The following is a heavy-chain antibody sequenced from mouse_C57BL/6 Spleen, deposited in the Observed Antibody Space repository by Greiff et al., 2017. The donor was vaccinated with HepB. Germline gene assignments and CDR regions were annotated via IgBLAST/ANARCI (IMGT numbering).Heavy chain of an antibody. CDR3: VRAIYYGYDEGAFAY. Sequence: DVMLVESGGGLVQPKGSLKLSCAASGFTFNTYAMHWVRQAPGKGLEWVARIRSKSSNYVTYYADSVKDRFTISRDDSQSMLYLQMNNLKTEDTAMYYCVRAIYYGYDEGAFAYWGQGTLVTVSA. CDR1: GFTFNTYA. J-gene: IGHJ3*01. V-gene: IGHV10-3*01. D-gene: IGHD2-2*01. CDR2: IRSKSSNYVT.